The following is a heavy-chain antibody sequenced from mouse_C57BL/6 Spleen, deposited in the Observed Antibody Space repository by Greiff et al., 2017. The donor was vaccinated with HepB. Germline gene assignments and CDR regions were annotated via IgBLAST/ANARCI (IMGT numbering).Heavy chain of an antibody. V-gene: IGHV5-16*01. CDR3: ARDWWDGAMDY. Sequence: EVKVVESEGGLVQPGSSMKLSCTASGFTFSDYYMAWVRQVPEKGLEWVANINYDGSSTYYLDSLKSRFIISRDNAKNILYLQMSSLKSEDTATYYCARDWWDGAMDYWGQGTSVTVSS. J-gene: IGHJ4*01. D-gene: IGHD1-1*02. CDR2: INYDGSST. CDR1: GFTFSDYY.